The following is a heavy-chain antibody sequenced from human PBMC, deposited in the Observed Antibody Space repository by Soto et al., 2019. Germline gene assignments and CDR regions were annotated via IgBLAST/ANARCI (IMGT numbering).Heavy chain of an antibody. CDR1: GDSINSDKYY. J-gene: IGHJ4*02. Sequence: QLQLQESGPGLVKPSETLSLTCSVSGDSINSDKYYWGWIRQPPGKGLEWIGSIYFRGNTYYNPSLQTRGTISLDKSKSQFSLKLNSVTAADSAVYFWARLEGLATISYYFDFWGQGALVTVSS. CDR2: IYFRGNT. D-gene: IGHD3-9*01. CDR3: ARLEGLATISYYFDF. V-gene: IGHV4-39*01.